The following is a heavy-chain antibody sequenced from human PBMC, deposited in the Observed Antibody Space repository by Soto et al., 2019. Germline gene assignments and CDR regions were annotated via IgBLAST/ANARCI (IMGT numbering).Heavy chain of an antibody. Sequence: PSETLSLTCTVSGGSISSGGYYWSWIRQHPGKGLEWIGYIYYSGSTYYNPSLKSRVTISVDTSKNQFSLKLSSVTAADTAVYYCARDSSLELPYYYYGMDVWGQGTTVTVSS. D-gene: IGHD1-7*01. CDR2: IYYSGST. J-gene: IGHJ6*02. CDR1: GGSISSGGYY. CDR3: ARDSSLELPYYYYGMDV. V-gene: IGHV4-31*03.